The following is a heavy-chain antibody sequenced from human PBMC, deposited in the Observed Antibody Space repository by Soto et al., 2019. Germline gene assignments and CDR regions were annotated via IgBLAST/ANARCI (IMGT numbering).Heavy chain of an antibody. D-gene: IGHD3-3*01. CDR3: AXSGSVAGGPYYYYGMDV. V-gene: IGHV1-69*13. J-gene: IGHJ6*02. CDR2: IIPIFGTA. Sequence: SVKVSCKDSGGTFSSYAISWVRQAPGQGLEWMGGIIPIFGTANYAQKFQGRVTITADESTSTAYMELSSLRSEDTAVYYCAXSGSVAGGPYYYYGMDVWGQGTTVTVSS. CDR1: GGTFSSYA.